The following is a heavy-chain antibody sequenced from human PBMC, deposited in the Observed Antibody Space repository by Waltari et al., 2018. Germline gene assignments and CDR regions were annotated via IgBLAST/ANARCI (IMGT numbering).Heavy chain of an antibody. CDR3: ARDKGFYDVLPGRGWFDP. J-gene: IGHJ5*02. V-gene: IGHV4-38-2*02. CDR2: IYHTGTT. Sequence: QVQLQESGPGLVKPSETLSLTCTVSTYSLTSGYFWGWIRQSPGKGLEWIGSIYHTGTTYFNPSLKSRVTISIDTSKKQFSLRLRSVTAADTGVYFCARDKGFYDVLPGRGWFDPWGQGTLVTVSS. CDR1: TYSLTSGYF. D-gene: IGHD3-9*01.